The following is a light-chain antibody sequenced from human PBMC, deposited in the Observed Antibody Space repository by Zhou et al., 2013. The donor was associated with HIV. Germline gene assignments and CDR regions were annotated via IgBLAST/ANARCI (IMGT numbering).Light chain of an antibody. Sequence: DIQMTQSPSTLSASVGDRVSITCRASESISVWLAWYQQKPGKVPKLLIYRTSTLESGVPSRFSGSGSGTDFTLTITSLQPDDFATYYCQYYNGASSSFGQGTRVEIK. CDR3: QYYNGASSS. J-gene: IGKJ1*01. V-gene: IGKV1-5*03. CDR1: ESISVW. CDR2: RTS.